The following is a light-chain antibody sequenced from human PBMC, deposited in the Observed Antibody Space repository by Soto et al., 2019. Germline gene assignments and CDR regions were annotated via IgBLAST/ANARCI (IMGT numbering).Light chain of an antibody. CDR1: QSVDSW. J-gene: IGKJ1*01. V-gene: IGKV1-5*03. Sequence: DIQMTQSPSTLSASIGDRVTITCRTSQSVDSWLAWYQQKPGKAPKLLIYKASSLQTGVPSRFSGSGSGTEFTLTISSLQPDDFATYYCQHYNDYSRMFGQGPKVEIK. CDR3: QHYNDYSRM. CDR2: KAS.